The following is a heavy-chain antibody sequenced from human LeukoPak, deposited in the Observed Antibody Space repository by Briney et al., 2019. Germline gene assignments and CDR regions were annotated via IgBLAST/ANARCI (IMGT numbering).Heavy chain of an antibody. J-gene: IGHJ4*02. D-gene: IGHD6-19*01. CDR3: ARHSSGWSNSYYFDY. Sequence: SETLSLTCTVSGGSISSSSYYWGWIRQPPGKGLEWIGSIYYSGSTYYNPSLKSRVTISVDTSKNQFSLKLSSVTAADTAVYYCARHSSGWSNSYYFDYWGQGTLVTVSS. V-gene: IGHV4-39*01. CDR2: IYYSGST. CDR1: GGSISSSSYY.